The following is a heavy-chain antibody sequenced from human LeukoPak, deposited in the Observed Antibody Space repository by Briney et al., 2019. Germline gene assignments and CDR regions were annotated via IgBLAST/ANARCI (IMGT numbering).Heavy chain of an antibody. CDR1: GYRFTSYW. CDR3: ASLYPYSSSWYDY. V-gene: IGHV5-10-1*01. J-gene: IGHJ4*02. D-gene: IGHD6-13*01. Sequence: GASLQISCKGSGYRFTSYWISWVRQMPGKGLEWMGRIDPSDSYTNYSPSFQGHVTISADKSISTAYLQWSSLKASDTAMYYCASLYPYSSSWYDYWGQGTLVTVSS. CDR2: IDPSDSYT.